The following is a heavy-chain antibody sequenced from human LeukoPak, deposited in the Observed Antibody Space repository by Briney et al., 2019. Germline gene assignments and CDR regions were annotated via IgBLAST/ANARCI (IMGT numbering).Heavy chain of an antibody. J-gene: IGHJ5*02. CDR1: GGSINGYY. CDR3: TRDRSSSYTRDWFDP. D-gene: IGHD6-13*01. CDR2: IYNSESI. Sequence: SETLSLTCTVSGGSINGYYWSWIRQPAGKGLEWIGRIYNSESINYNPSLKSRVTMSIDTSKNQFSLKLNSVTAADTAVYYCTRDRSSSYTRDWFDPWGQGALVTVSS. V-gene: IGHV4-4*07.